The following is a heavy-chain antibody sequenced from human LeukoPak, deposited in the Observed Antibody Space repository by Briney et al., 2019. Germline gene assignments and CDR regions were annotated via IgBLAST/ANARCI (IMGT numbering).Heavy chain of an antibody. D-gene: IGHD3-10*01. CDR1: GGTFSSYA. V-gene: IGHV1-69*06. J-gene: IGHJ5*02. Sequence: GSSVKVSCKASGGTFSSYAISWVRQAPGQGLEWMGGIIPIFGTANYAQKFQGRVTITADKSTSTAYMELSSLRSEDTAVYYCARAMVRGVIWWFEPWGQGTLVTVSS. CDR2: IIPIFGTA. CDR3: ARAMVRGVIWWFEP.